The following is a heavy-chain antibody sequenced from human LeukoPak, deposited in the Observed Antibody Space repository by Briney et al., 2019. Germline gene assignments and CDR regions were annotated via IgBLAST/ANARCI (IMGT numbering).Heavy chain of an antibody. J-gene: IGHJ4*02. Sequence: PGGSLRLSYAASAFSFSNFAIHWVRQAPGKGLEWLAVISHDGGTKHYADSVKGRFTISRDNSNNSLSLQMNSLSAEDTAVYYCARARGRWHLLPLDFWGQGTLVTVSS. CDR3: ARARGRWHLLPLDF. V-gene: IGHV3-30*04. CDR2: ISHDGGTK. CDR1: AFSFSNFA. D-gene: IGHD1-26*01.